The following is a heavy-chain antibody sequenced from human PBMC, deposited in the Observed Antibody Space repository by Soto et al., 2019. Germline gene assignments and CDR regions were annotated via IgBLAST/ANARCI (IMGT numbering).Heavy chain of an antibody. D-gene: IGHD2-15*01. J-gene: IGHJ6*02. CDR2: IRGFSPYT. CDR3: ARDRGYDAHDYYYNAMDV. Sequence: GGSLRLSCISSGFTFRTYTMNWVRQAPGKGLEWVSGIRGFSPYTFYAESVKGRFTISRDNAKNSLYLQMNSLRAEDTAVYYCARDRGYDAHDYYYNAMDVWGQGTTVTVSS. CDR1: GFTFRTYT. V-gene: IGHV3-21*01.